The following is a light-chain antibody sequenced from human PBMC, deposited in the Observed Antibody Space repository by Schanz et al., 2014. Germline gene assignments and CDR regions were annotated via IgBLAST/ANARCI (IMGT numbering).Light chain of an antibody. CDR3: SSYAGSIYV. J-gene: IGLJ1*01. CDR1: ASDVGGYNY. CDR2: EVV. V-gene: IGLV2-8*01. Sequence: QSVLTQPPSASGSPGQSITISCTGTASDVGGYNYVSWYQRHPGKAPKLILFEVVKRPSGVPDRFSGSKSGNTAFLTVSGVQAEDEADYYCSSYAGSIYVFGTGTKLTVL.